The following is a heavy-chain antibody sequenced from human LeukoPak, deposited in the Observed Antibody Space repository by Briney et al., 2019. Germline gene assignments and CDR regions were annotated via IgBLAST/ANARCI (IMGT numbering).Heavy chain of an antibody. Sequence: SETLSLTCTVSGGSISGYYWSWTRQPAGKGLEWIGRIYTSGSTNYNPSLKSRVTMSVDTSKNQFSLKLSSVTAADTAGYYCARGAFPSIAVAYYWGQGTLVTVSS. CDR2: IYTSGST. J-gene: IGHJ4*02. CDR1: GGSISGYY. D-gene: IGHD6-19*01. V-gene: IGHV4-4*07. CDR3: ARGAFPSIAVAYY.